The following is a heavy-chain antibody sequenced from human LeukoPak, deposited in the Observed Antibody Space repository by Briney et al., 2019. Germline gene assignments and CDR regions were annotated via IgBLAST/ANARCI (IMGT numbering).Heavy chain of an antibody. Sequence: GASVKVSCKASGGTFSSDAISWVRQAPGQGLEWVGGIIPIFGTANYAQKFQGRVTITADKSTSTAYMELSSLRSEDTAVYYCATGGSYSSGPWGQGTLVTVSS. J-gene: IGHJ5*02. CDR2: IIPIFGTA. V-gene: IGHV1-69*06. D-gene: IGHD6-19*01. CDR1: GGTFSSDA. CDR3: ATGGSYSSGP.